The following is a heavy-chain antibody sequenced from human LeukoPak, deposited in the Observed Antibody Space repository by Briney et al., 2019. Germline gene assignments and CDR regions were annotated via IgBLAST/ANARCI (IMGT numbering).Heavy chain of an antibody. Sequence: GGSLRLSCAASGFTFSDYYMSWIRQAPGKGLEWVAVISYDGSNKYYADSVKGRFTISRDNSKNTLYLQMNSLRAEDTAVYYCAKDRMSGDYDLYYFDYWGQGTLVTVSS. CDR2: ISYDGSNK. CDR3: AKDRMSGDYDLYYFDY. CDR1: GFTFSDYY. V-gene: IGHV3-30*18. D-gene: IGHD4-17*01. J-gene: IGHJ4*02.